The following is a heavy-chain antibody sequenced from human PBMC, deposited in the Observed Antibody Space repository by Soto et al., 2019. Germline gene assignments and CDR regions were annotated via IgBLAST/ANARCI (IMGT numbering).Heavy chain of an antibody. V-gene: IGHV1-46*01. J-gene: IGHJ6*02. Sequence: ASVEVSCKASGYTFTSHYLHWVQQAPGQGLEWMGLINPIGSSTTYAQKFQGRVTMTRDTSTSTVYMELSSLRSEDTAVYFCAKTLKTDIAVLPAALPPYYYSTMDVWGQGTTVTVS. CDR3: AKTLKTDIAVLPAALPPYYYSTMDV. D-gene: IGHD2-15*01. CDR1: GYTFTSHY. CDR2: INPIGSST.